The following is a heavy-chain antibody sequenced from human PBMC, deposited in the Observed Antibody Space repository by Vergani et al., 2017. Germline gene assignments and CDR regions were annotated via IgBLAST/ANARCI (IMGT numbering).Heavy chain of an antibody. CDR2: INPNSGGT. J-gene: IGHJ5*02. D-gene: IGHD5-18*01. CDR3: ARGAEETAELGWFDP. Sequence: QVQLVQSGAEVKKPGASVKVSCKASGYTFTGYYMHWVRQAPGQGLEWMGWINPNSGGTNYAQKFQGRVTVTRDTSISTAYMDLSRLRSDDTAVYYCARGAEETAELGWFDPWGQGTLVTVSS. V-gene: IGHV1-2*02. CDR1: GYTFTGYY.